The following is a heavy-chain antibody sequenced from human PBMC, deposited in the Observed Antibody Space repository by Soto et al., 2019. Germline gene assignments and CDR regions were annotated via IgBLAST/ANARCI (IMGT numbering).Heavy chain of an antibody. CDR2: IYFSGST. CDR1: GGSISPNNNY. Sequence: SETLSLTCTVSGGSISPNNNYWGWIRQPPGKGLEWIGNIYFSGSTYYHPSLESRVTISVDTSKNQFSLRLSSVTAADSAMYYCARQVVDTAMVHFDYWGQGALVTVSS. J-gene: IGHJ4*02. D-gene: IGHD5-18*01. V-gene: IGHV4-39*01. CDR3: ARQVVDTAMVHFDY.